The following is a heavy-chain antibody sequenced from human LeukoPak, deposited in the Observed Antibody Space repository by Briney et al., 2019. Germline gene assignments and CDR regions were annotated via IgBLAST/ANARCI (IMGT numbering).Heavy chain of an antibody. J-gene: IGHJ4*02. CDR3: ARGAGTYDPYYFDY. V-gene: IGHV4-31*03. CDR2: IYYSGST. CDR1: GDSISNGAFY. D-gene: IGHD3-10*01. Sequence: SQTLSLICTVSGDSISNGAFYWSWIRQHPGKGLEWIGYIYYSGSTHHTPSLNSRITMSVDTTKNQVSLKLTSVTAADTAVYYCARGAGTYDPYYFDYWGQGTLVTVSS.